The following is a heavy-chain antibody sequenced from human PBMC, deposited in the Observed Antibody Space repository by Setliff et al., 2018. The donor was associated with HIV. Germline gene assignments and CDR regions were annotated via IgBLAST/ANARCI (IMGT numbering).Heavy chain of an antibody. D-gene: IGHD4-4*01. CDR1: GASISGSDYY. CDR3: ARSPRYSHYGGLFDY. J-gene: IGHJ4*02. V-gene: IGHV4-39*01. Sequence: PSETLSLTCSVFGASISGSDYYWGWIRQLPEKGLEWIGSIYYSGSAYHNPSLKSRVAMSVDTAKKQFSLKVSSVTAADTAVYYCARSPRYSHYGGLFDYWGQGTLVTVSS. CDR2: IYYSGSA.